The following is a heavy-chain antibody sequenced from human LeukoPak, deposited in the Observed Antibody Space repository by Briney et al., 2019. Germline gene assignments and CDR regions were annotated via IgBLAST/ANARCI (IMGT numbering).Heavy chain of an antibody. V-gene: IGHV3-30*18. CDR3: AKDREAILTGVDY. CDR2: ISYDGSNK. CDR1: GFTFSAYG. D-gene: IGHD3-9*01. J-gene: IGHJ4*02. Sequence: PGGSLRLSCAASGFTFSAYGMHWVRQAPGKGLEWVAVISYDGSNKYYADSVKGRFTISRDNSKNTLYLQMNSLRAEDTAVYYCAKDREAILTGVDYWGQGTLVTVSS.